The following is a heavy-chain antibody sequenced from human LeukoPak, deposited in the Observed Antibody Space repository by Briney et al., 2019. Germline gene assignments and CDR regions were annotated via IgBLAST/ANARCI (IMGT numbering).Heavy chain of an antibody. D-gene: IGHD3-22*01. CDR1: GFTLSSYW. Sequence: GGSLRLSCAASGFTLSSYWMSWVRQAPGKGLEWVGFIRRKAYGGTTEYAASVKGRFTISTDDSKSIAYLQMNSLKTEDTAVYYCSREGEYHYYDSSGPLDYWGQGTLVTVSS. CDR3: SREGEYHYYDSSGPLDY. CDR2: IRRKAYGGTT. V-gene: IGHV3-49*04. J-gene: IGHJ4*02.